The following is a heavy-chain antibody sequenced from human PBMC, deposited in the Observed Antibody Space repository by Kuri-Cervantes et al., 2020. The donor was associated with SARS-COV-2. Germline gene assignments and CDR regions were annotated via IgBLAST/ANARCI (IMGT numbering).Heavy chain of an antibody. V-gene: IGHV3-9*01. D-gene: IGHD6-6*01. CDR3: AKDIREQLVGGVGWFDP. Sequence: GGSLRLSCAASGFTFDDYAMHWVRQAPGKGLEWVSGISWNSGSIGYADSVKGRFTISRDNAKNSLYLQMSSLRAEDTALYYCAKDIREQLVGGVGWFDPWGQGTLVTVSS. J-gene: IGHJ5*02. CDR2: ISWNSGSI. CDR1: GFTFDDYA.